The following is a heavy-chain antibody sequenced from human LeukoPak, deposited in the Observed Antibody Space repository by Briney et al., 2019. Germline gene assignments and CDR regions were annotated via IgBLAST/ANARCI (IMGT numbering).Heavy chain of an antibody. CDR1: GGSISSSSYY. CDR2: INHSGST. V-gene: IGHV4-39*07. CDR3: ARRSSYDILTGYRY. Sequence: PSETLSLTCTVSGGSISSSSYYWSWIRQPPGKGLEWIGEINHSGSTNYNPSLKSRVTISVDTSKNQFSLKLSSVTAADTAVYYCARRSSYDILTGYRYWGQGTLVTVSS. D-gene: IGHD3-9*01. J-gene: IGHJ4*02.